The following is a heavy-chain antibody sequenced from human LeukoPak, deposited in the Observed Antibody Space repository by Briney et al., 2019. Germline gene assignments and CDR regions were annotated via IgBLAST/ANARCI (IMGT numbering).Heavy chain of an antibody. V-gene: IGHV3-30*03. Sequence: GGSLRLSCAASGFTFSSYAMHWVRQAPGKGLEWVAVLSYDGSGRYFADSVQGRFTISRDNSKNTLYLQMSSLRAEDTAVYYCARDYGRSWYFTDYWGQGTLVTVSS. CDR3: ARDYGRSWYFTDY. CDR2: LSYDGSGR. J-gene: IGHJ4*02. D-gene: IGHD6-13*01. CDR1: GFTFSSYA.